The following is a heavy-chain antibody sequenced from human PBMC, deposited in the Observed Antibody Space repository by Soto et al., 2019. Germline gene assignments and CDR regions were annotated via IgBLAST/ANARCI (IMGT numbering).Heavy chain of an antibody. J-gene: IGHJ6*02. V-gene: IGHV6-1*01. D-gene: IGHD2-2*01. Sequence: SQTLSLTCAISGDSASSNSAAWNWIRQSPSRGLEWLGRTYYRSKWYNDYAVSVKSRITINPDTSKNQFSLQLNSVTPEDTAVYYCARDHIVVVPAAIIYYYGMDVWGQGTTVTVSS. CDR2: TYYRSKWYN. CDR3: ARDHIVVVPAAIIYYYGMDV. CDR1: GDSASSNSAA.